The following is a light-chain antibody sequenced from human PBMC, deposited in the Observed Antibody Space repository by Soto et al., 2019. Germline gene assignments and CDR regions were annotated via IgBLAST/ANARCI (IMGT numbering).Light chain of an antibody. CDR2: DVS. CDR1: SSDVDAYDF. J-gene: IGLJ2*01. CDR3: CSYAGSYTWV. V-gene: IGLV2-11*01. Sequence: QSALTQPRSVSGSPGQSVTISCTGTSSDVDAYDFVSWYQQHPGKAPKLMIYDVSKRPSGVPDRFTGSKFGNTASLTISVLQAADEADYYCCSYAGSYTWVFGGGTKVTVL.